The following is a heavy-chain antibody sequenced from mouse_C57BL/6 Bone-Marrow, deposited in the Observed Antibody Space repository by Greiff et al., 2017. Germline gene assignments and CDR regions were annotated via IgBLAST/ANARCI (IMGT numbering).Heavy chain of an antibody. J-gene: IGHJ4*01. D-gene: IGHD1-1*01. CDR2: IDPSDSYT. CDR1: GYTFTSYW. Sequence: QVQLQQPGAELVMPGASVKLSCKASGYTFTSYWMHWVKQRPGQGLEWIGEIDPSDSYTNYNQKFKGKSTWTVDKSSGTAYMQLSSLTSEDSAVYYCAREGIDYGSIVLGPYAMDYWGQGTSVTVSS. V-gene: IGHV1-69*01. CDR3: AREGIDYGSIVLGPYAMDY.